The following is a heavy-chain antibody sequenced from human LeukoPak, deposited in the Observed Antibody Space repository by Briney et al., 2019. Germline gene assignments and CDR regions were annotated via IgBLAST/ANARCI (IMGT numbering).Heavy chain of an antibody. J-gene: IGHJ5*02. CDR3: ARDLVRDGIAAAKNWFDP. CDR2: IYTSGST. Sequence: SETLSLTCTVSGGSISSYYWSWIRQPAGQGLEWIGRIYTSGSTNYNPSLKSRVTMSVDTSKNQFSLKLSSVTAADTAVYYCARDLVRDGIAAAKNWFDPWGQGTLVTVSS. V-gene: IGHV4-4*07. CDR1: GGSISSYY. D-gene: IGHD6-13*01.